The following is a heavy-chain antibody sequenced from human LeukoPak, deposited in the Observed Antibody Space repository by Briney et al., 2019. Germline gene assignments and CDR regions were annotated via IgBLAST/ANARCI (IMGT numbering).Heavy chain of an antibody. V-gene: IGHV6-1*01. Sequence: SQTLSLTCVISGDSVSSNSAAWNWIRQSPSRGLEWLGRTYYRSRWYNDYAVSVRSRVTINPDTSRNQFSLHLNSVTPEDTAVYYYARERQQLVGENYFDYWGQGTLVTVSS. CDR3: ARERQQLVGENYFDY. CDR2: TYYRSRWYN. CDR1: GDSVSSNSAA. J-gene: IGHJ4*02. D-gene: IGHD6-13*01.